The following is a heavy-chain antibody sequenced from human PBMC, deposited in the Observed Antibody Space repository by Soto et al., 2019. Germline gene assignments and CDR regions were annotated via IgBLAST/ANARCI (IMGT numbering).Heavy chain of an antibody. CDR1: GGTFSSYA. V-gene: IGHV1-69*13. D-gene: IGHD3-22*01. CDR2: IIPIFGTA. Sequence: SVKVSCKASGGTFSSYAISWVRQAPGEGLEWMGGIIPIFGTANYAQKFQGRVTITADESTSTAYMELSSLRSEDTAVYYCATDSSGYPSCFDYWGKGTLVTISS. J-gene: IGHJ4*02. CDR3: ATDSSGYPSCFDY.